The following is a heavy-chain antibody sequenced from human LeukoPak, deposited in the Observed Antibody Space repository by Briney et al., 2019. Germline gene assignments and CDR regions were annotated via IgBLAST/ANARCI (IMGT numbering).Heavy chain of an antibody. CDR1: GGSFSGYY. CDR3: ASLPGRARYYYYGMDV. J-gene: IGHJ6*02. V-gene: IGHV4-34*01. Sequence: SETLSLTCAVYGGSFSGYYWSWIRQPPGKGLEWIGEINHSGSTNYNPSLKSRVTISVDTSKNQFSLKLSSVTAADTAVYYCASLPGRARYYYYGMDVWGQGTTVTVSS. CDR2: INHSGST.